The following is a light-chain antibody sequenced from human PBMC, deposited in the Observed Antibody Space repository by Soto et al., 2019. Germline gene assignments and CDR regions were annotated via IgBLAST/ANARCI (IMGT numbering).Light chain of an antibody. Sequence: QSVLTQPPSASGSPGQSVTISCTGTSSDVGGYNYVSWYQQHPGKAPKLMIYEVSKRPSGVPDRFSGSKSGNTASLTVSGLQAEDEADYYCSSCAGSNQGVFGTGTKLTVL. CDR3: SSCAGSNQGV. CDR2: EVS. J-gene: IGLJ1*01. CDR1: SSDVGGYNY. V-gene: IGLV2-8*01.